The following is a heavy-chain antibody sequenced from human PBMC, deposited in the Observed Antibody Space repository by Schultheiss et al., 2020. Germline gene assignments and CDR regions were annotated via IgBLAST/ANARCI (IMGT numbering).Heavy chain of an antibody. J-gene: IGHJ6*02. V-gene: IGHV3-53*01. Sequence: GGSLRLSCAASGFTVSSNYMSWVRQAPGKGLEWVAVIYSDGSTYYADSVKGRFTISRDNAKNSLYLQMNSLRAEDTAVYYCARGETVQLERGYYYYGMDVWGQGTTVTVSS. CDR3: ARGETVQLERGYYYYGMDV. CDR1: GFTVSSNY. D-gene: IGHD1-1*01. CDR2: IYSDGST.